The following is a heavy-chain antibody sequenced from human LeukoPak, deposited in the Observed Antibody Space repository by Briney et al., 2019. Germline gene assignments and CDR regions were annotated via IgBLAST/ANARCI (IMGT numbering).Heavy chain of an antibody. D-gene: IGHD1-14*01. CDR3: ASRYEGASYFYYGMDV. Sequence: GGSLRLSCAASGFTFSTYGMHWVRQAPGKGLEWVSIIYGGTSTYYADSVKGRFTISRDDSRNTLYLQMSSLRAEDTAVYYCASRYEGASYFYYGMDVWGQGTTVTVSS. J-gene: IGHJ6*02. CDR1: GFTFSTYG. CDR2: IYGGTST. V-gene: IGHV3-66*01.